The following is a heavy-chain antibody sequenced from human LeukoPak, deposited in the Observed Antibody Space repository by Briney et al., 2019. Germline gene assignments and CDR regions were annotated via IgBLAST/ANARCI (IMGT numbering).Heavy chain of an antibody. CDR2: IIPIFGTA. CDR3: ARDARGPFDY. V-gene: IGHV1-69*05. Sequence: SVKVSCKASGYTFTSYGISWVRQAPGQGLEWMGRIIPIFGTANYAQKFQGRVTITTDESTSTAYMELSSLRSEDTAVYYCARDARGPFDYWGQGTLVTVSS. CDR1: GYTFTSYG. J-gene: IGHJ4*02.